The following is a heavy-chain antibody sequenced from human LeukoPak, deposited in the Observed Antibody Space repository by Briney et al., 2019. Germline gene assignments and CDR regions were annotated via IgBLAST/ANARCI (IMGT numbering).Heavy chain of an antibody. CDR2: IYYSGST. V-gene: IGHV4-61*08. CDR1: GGSISSGGYS. J-gene: IGHJ4*02. CDR3: ARLFDYYDSSGYYFDY. D-gene: IGHD3-22*01. Sequence: SETLSLTCTVSGGSISSGGYSWSWIRQHPGKGLEWIGYIYYSGSTNYNPSLKSRVTISVDTSKNQFSLKLSSVTAADTAVYYCARLFDYYDSSGYYFDYWGQGTLVTVSS.